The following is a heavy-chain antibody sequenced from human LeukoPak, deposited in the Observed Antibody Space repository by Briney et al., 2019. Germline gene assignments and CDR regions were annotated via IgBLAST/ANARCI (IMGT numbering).Heavy chain of an antibody. Sequence: PGRSLRLSCAASGFTFSSYGMYWVRQAPGKGLEWVAVISYDGSNKYYADSVKGRFTISRDNSKNTLYLQMNSLRAEDTAVYYCARDYSSSWLRFFDYWGQGTLVTVSS. V-gene: IGHV3-30*03. CDR3: ARDYSSSWLRFFDY. D-gene: IGHD6-6*01. CDR2: ISYDGSNK. CDR1: GFTFSSYG. J-gene: IGHJ4*02.